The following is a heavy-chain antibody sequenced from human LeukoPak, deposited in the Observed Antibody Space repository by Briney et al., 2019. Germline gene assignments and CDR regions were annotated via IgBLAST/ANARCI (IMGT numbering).Heavy chain of an antibody. CDR2: ISYDGSDK. CDR3: ARGQLYFDY. D-gene: IGHD2-2*01. V-gene: IGHV3-30*03. J-gene: IGHJ4*02. CDR1: GLTFSLNG. Sequence: GSLRLSCAASGLTFSLNGMHWVRQAPGKGLEWVAIISYDGSDKDYADSVKGRFTISRDNSKPKNTLYLQMNSLIDEDTAVYYCARGQLYFDYWGQGTLVTVSS.